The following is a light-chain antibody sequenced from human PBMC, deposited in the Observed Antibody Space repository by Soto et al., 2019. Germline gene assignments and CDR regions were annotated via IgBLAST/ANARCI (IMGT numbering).Light chain of an antibody. CDR1: SSDVGGYNY. Sequence: QSALTQPRSVYGAPGQSVTISCTGTSSDVGGYNYVSWYQQHPGKAPKLMIYDVNKRPSGVPDRFSGSKSGNTASLTISGLQAEDEADYYCCSYAGSSYVFGTGTKVTVL. V-gene: IGLV2-11*01. CDR2: DVN. J-gene: IGLJ1*01. CDR3: CSYAGSSYV.